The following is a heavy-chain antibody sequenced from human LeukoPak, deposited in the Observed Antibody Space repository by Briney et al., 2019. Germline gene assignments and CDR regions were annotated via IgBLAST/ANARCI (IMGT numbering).Heavy chain of an antibody. CDR2: ISGSGGST. CDR3: AKASRSSTSCYTLSPPPYFDY. D-gene: IGHD2-2*02. Sequence: GGSLRLSCAASGFTFSSYAMSWVRQAPGKGLEWVSSISGSGGSTYYADSVKGRFTISSDNSKNTLYLQMNSLSAEDTAVYYCAKASRSSTSCYTLSPPPYFDYWGQGTLVTVSS. V-gene: IGHV3-23*01. CDR1: GFTFSSYA. J-gene: IGHJ4*02.